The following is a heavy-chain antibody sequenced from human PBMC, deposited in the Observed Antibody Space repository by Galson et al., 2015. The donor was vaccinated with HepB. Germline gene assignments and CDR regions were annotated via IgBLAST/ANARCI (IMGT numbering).Heavy chain of an antibody. V-gene: IGHV1-24*01. J-gene: IGHJ4*02. CDR1: GYTLTELS. CDR2: FDPEDGET. D-gene: IGHD1-1*01. Sequence: SVKVSCKVSGYTLTELSMHWVRQAPGKGLEWMGGFDPEDGETIYAQKFQGRVTMTEDTSTDTAYMELSSLRSEDTAVYYCAAKLGRMEGFFDYWGQGTLVTVSS. CDR3: AAKLGRMEGFFDY.